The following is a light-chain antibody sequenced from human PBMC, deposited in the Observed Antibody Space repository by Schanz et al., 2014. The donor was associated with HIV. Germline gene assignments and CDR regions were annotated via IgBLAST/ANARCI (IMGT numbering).Light chain of an antibody. CDR2: GVN. V-gene: IGLV2-14*03. J-gene: IGLJ3*02. CDR1: SSDVGGYNY. CDR3: SSYTDRRTVV. Sequence: QSALTQPASVSGSPGQSITISCTGTSSDVGGYNYVSWYQQHPGRAPRLLIYGVNGRPSGISDRFSGSKSGTAASLTISGLQPEDEADYFCSSYTDRRTVVFGGGTKLTVL.